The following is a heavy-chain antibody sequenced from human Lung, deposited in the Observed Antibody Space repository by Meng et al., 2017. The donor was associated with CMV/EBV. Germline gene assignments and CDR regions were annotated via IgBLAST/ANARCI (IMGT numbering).Heavy chain of an antibody. D-gene: IGHD6-19*01. CDR3: ARAEADTGNFDY. Sequence: VQLWAACTGLFKPWESLSLPCLFAGGSISSYYWSWIRQSAGKGLEWIGRIYTSGTTIYNPSLKSRLTLSLDTSKNQFSLKLNSVTAADTAVYYCARAEADTGNFDYWGQGTLVTVSS. V-gene: IGHV4-4*07. CDR1: GGSISSYY. J-gene: IGHJ4*02. CDR2: IYTSGTT.